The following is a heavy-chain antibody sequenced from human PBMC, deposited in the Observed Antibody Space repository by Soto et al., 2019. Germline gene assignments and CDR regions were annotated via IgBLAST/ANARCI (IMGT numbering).Heavy chain of an antibody. D-gene: IGHD3-3*01. V-gene: IGHV3-9*01. J-gene: IGHJ4*02. CDR1: GFTFDDYA. CDR2: ISWNSGSI. CDR3: AKDISRFLEWLSLDY. Sequence: EVQLVESGGGLVQPGRSLRLSCAASGFTFDDYAMHWVRQAPGKGLEWVSGISWNSGSIGYADSMKGRVTISRDNAKNSLYLQMNSLRAEDTALYYRAKDISRFLEWLSLDYWGQGTLVTVSS.